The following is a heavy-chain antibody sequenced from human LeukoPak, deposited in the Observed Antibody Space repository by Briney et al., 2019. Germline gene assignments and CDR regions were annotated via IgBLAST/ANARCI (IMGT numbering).Heavy chain of an antibody. CDR3: SKGGGRCTSNNCYDFDY. Sequence: GGSLRLSCAASGFTFDDFGMHWVRQAPGRGLEWVSLITWDGTRTYYADSVKGRFTISRDNSKNSLHLQMNSLRTEDTALYYCSKGGGRCTSNNCYDFDYWGQGTLVTVSS. V-gene: IGHV3-43*01. J-gene: IGHJ4*02. D-gene: IGHD2-2*01. CDR2: ITWDGTRT. CDR1: GFTFDDFG.